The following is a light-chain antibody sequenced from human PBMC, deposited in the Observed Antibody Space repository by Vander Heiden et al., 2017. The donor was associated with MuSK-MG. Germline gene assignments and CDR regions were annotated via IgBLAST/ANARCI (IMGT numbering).Light chain of an antibody. Sequence: SSELTQDPAVSVALAQTVRITCQGDTIRVYPANWYQQKPGQAALLVIYGHSNRPAGIPDRFSASTSASTASLTITGAQAEDEAAYYCSSRDTNTGQLVFGGGTKLTVL. CDR1: TIRVYP. CDR2: GHS. J-gene: IGLJ3*02. CDR3: SSRDTNTGQLV. V-gene: IGLV3-19*01.